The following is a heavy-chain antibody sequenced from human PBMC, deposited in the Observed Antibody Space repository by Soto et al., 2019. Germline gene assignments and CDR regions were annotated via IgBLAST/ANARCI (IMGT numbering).Heavy chain of an antibody. CDR3: AKGGYYYDSSGYYPIYYYYGMDV. D-gene: IGHD3-22*01. V-gene: IGHV3-30*18. CDR2: ISYDGSNK. J-gene: IGHJ6*02. Sequence: PGGSLRLSCAASGFTFISYGMHWVRQAPGKGLEWVAVISYDGSNKYYADSVKGRFTISRDNSKNTLYLQMNSLRAEDTAVYYCAKGGYYYDSSGYYPIYYYYGMDVWGQGTTVTVSS. CDR1: GFTFISYG.